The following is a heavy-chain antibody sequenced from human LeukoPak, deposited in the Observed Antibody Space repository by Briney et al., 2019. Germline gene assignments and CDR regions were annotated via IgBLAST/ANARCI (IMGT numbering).Heavy chain of an antibody. Sequence: PGGSLRLSCAASGFIFSSWWMLRFRQSPGKGPESVSHISNDGGYIVYADSVRGRFTISRDNARNTLYLQMNSLRPDDTGVYYCATFGIDWSLSYWGQGALVTVSS. D-gene: IGHD3-9*01. V-gene: IGHV3-74*01. CDR3: ATFGIDWSLSY. J-gene: IGHJ4*02. CDR1: GFIFSSWW. CDR2: ISNDGGYI.